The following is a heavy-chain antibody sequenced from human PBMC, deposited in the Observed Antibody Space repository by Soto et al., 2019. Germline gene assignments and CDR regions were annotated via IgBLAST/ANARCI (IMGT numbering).Heavy chain of an antibody. J-gene: IGHJ4*02. CDR2: ISGSGGGT. CDR1: EFTFSTYA. Sequence: EVQVLESGGGLVQPGGSLRLSCAASEFTFSTYAMSWVRQAPGKGLEWVSGISGSGGGTYYADSVKGRFTISRDNSKHTVYLQMNSRRAEDTAVYYCAKPHREGYSTAFFHHWGQGTLFTVSS. CDR3: AKPHREGYSTAFFHH. V-gene: IGHV3-23*01. D-gene: IGHD4-4*01.